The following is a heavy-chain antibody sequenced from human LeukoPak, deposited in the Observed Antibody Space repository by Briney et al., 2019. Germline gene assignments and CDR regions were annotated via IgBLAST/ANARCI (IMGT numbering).Heavy chain of an antibody. CDR1: GFTFSLYS. CDR3: ARVIGGAIDH. Sequence: QPGGSLRLSCAASGFTFSLYSMTWVRQAPGKGLEWVANIAPDGSTQNYVDSLEGRFTISRDNPKNSLYLQMHSLGAEDAAVYYCARVIGGAIDHWGQGTLVTVSS. CDR2: IAPDGSTQ. D-gene: IGHD1-26*01. V-gene: IGHV3-7*01. J-gene: IGHJ4*02.